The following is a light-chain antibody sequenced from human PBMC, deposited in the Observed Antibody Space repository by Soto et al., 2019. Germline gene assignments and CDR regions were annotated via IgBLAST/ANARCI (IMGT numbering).Light chain of an antibody. CDR3: QQYSYWPPWT. J-gene: IGKJ1*01. CDR1: QSVNSN. Sequence: ETVMTQSPATLSVSPGERATLSCRASQSVNSNLAWYQQKPGQAPRLLIYGASTRATGIPARFSGSGSGTEFTLTISSLQSEDFAVYYCQQYSYWPPWTFDPGTRVEIK. CDR2: GAS. V-gene: IGKV3D-15*01.